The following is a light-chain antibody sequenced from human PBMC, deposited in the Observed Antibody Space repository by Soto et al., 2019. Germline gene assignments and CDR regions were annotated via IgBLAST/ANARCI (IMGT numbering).Light chain of an antibody. V-gene: IGKV1-5*03. CDR1: QSVRSW. CDR2: KAT. Sequence: IQLNQSPSTLSASVGDRVTITCRASQSVRSWLAWFQQKPGKAPKLLIYKATTLESGVPSRFSGSGSGTEFTLTISSLQPDDFATYYCQQYNSYWTFGQGTKVDI. CDR3: QQYNSYWT. J-gene: IGKJ1*01.